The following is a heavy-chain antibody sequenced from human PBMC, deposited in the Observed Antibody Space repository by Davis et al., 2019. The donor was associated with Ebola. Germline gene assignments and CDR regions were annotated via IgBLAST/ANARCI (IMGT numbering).Heavy chain of an antibody. D-gene: IGHD2-21*02. CDR2: INAANGNT. CDR3: AREWQHYYSY. J-gene: IGHJ4*02. CDR1: GYTFPSYP. V-gene: IGHV1-3*01. Sequence: AASVKVSCKTSGYTFPSYPIHWVRQAPGQRLEWMGWINAANGNTKYSQSFQGRVTITRDASARTAYLEVTNLTSGDTAVYYCAREWQHYYSYWGQGTLVTVSS.